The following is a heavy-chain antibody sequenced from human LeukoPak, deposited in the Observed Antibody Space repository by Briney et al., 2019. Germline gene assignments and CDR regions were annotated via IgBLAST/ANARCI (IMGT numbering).Heavy chain of an antibody. CDR2: IYYGGNT. D-gene: IGHD1-26*01. CDR1: GDSVSSSNYY. CDR3: ARLTRRSGHYFDY. V-gene: IGHV4-61*01. J-gene: IGHJ4*02. Sequence: SETLSFTCAVSGDSVSSSNYYWSWIRQPPGKGLEWIGYIYYGGNTNYNPSLQSRVTISVDTSKSQFSLKLSSVTAADTAVYYCARLTRRSGHYFDYWGQGTLVTVSS.